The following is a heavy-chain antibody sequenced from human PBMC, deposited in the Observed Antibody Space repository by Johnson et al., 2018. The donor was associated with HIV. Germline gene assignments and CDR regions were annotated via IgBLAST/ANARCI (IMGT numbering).Heavy chain of an antibody. Sequence: VQLVESGGGLIQPGGSLRLSCAASGFAVSGNYMSWVRQAPGKGLEWVSTIYSGGNRYYADSVKGRFTVSRDNSENTPYLQMNSLRAEDRAVYYCARAYYDSGGYYPHAFHVWGQGTMVTVSS. CDR2: IYSGGNR. CDR1: GFAVSGNY. CDR3: ARAYYDSGGYYPHAFHV. V-gene: IGHV3-53*01. J-gene: IGHJ3*01. D-gene: IGHD3-22*01.